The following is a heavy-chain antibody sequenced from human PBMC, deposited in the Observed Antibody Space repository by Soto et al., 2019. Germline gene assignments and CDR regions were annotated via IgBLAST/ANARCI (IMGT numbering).Heavy chain of an antibody. CDR3: AHRVLRTVFGLVTTTAIYFDF. CDR2: IYWDDGK. V-gene: IGHV2-5*02. J-gene: IGHJ4*02. Sequence: QITLNESGPTVVRPTETLTLTCRFSGFSLTTSGVGVGWIRQSPGKAPEWRALIYWDDGKRYSASLKSRLTITKDTSKNQVVLTVSDLDPTDTATYYCAHRVLRTVFGLVTTTAIYFDFWGQGTPVAVSS. CDR1: GFSLTTSGVG. D-gene: IGHD3-3*01.